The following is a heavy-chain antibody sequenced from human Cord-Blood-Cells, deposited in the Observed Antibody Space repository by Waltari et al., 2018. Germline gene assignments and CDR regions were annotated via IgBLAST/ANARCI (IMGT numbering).Heavy chain of an antibody. CDR3: ARTGAGAFDI. D-gene: IGHD7-27*01. CDR2: IYHSGST. J-gene: IGHJ3*02. V-gene: IGHV4-38-2*01. Sequence: QVQLQESGPGLVKPSETLSLTCAVSGYSISSGYYWGWIRQPPGKGLEWIGSIYHSGSTYYNPSLKSRVTISVDTAKNQFSLKLSSVTAVDTAVYYCARTGAGAFDIWGQGTMVTVSS. CDR1: GYSISSGYY.